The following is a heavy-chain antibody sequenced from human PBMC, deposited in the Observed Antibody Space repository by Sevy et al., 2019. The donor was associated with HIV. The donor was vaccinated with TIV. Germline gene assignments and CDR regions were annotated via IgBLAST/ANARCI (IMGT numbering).Heavy chain of an antibody. CDR2: ISSNGGST. CDR3: VKLSPHYYDSSGYGYYFDY. V-gene: IGHV3-64D*06. CDR1: GFTFSSYA. Sequence: GGSLRLSCSASGFTFSSYAMHWVRQAPGKGLEYVSAISSNGGSTYYAHSVKGRFTISRDNSKNTLYLQMSSLRAEDTAVYYCVKLSPHYYDSSGYGYYFDYWGQGTLVTVSS. J-gene: IGHJ4*02. D-gene: IGHD3-22*01.